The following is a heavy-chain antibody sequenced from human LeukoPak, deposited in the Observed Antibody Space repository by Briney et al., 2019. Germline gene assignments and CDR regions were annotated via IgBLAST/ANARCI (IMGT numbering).Heavy chain of an antibody. CDR2: INPNSGGT. Sequence: ASVKVPCKASGYTFTGYYMHWVRQAPGQGLEWMGWINPNSGGTNYAQKFQGRVTMTRDTSISTAYMELSRLRSDDTAVYYCARSYDILTGYYPSYYYYYGMDVWGQGTTVTVSS. D-gene: IGHD3-9*01. CDR1: GYTFTGYY. CDR3: ARSYDILTGYYPSYYYYYGMDV. J-gene: IGHJ6*02. V-gene: IGHV1-2*02.